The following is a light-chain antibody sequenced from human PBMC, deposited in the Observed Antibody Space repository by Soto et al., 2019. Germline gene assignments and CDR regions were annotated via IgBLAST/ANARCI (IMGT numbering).Light chain of an antibody. Sequence: IVLTQSPGTLSLSPGESATLSCRASQSISSSYLAWYQQKPGQAPRLLIYGASNRATAIPDRFSGSGSGTDFTLTISRLEPEDFAVYYCQQYVSSPWAFGQGTKVDIK. J-gene: IGKJ1*01. CDR2: GAS. CDR1: QSISSSY. CDR3: QQYVSSPWA. V-gene: IGKV3-20*01.